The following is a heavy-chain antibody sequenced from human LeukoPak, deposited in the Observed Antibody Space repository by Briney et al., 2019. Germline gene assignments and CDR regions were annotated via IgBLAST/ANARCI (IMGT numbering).Heavy chain of an antibody. CDR2: MNPNSGNT. CDR3: ARGLRHDGIFDY. Sequence: GASVKVSCKASGYTFSYDINWGRQATGQGREGKGWMNPNSGNTGDAQKFQGRVTMTRNTSISTAYMELSSLRSEDTAVYYCARGLRHDGIFDYWGQGNLVSVSS. V-gene: IGHV1-8*01. J-gene: IGHJ4*02. CDR1: GYTFSYD. D-gene: IGHD1-1*01.